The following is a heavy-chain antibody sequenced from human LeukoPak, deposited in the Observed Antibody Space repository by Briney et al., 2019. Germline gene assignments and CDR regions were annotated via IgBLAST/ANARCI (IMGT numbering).Heavy chain of an antibody. D-gene: IGHD6-6*01. J-gene: IGHJ4*02. CDR2: VKKDASEK. CDR1: GFTFSNNW. Sequence: GGSLRLSCAASGFTFSNNWMTWVRQAPGKGLEWVASVKKDASEKYYVDSVKGRFTISRDNSKNTLCLQMNSLRAEDTAVYYCARSAARGPYFDYWGQGTLVTVSS. CDR3: ARSAARGPYFDY. V-gene: IGHV3-7*03.